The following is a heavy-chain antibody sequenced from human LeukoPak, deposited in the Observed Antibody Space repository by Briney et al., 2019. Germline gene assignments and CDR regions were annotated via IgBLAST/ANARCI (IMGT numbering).Heavy chain of an antibody. CDR2: IYHSGST. D-gene: IGHD6-6*01. CDR3: ARGLYSSSSGWFDP. J-gene: IGHJ5*02. V-gene: IGHV4-4*02. CDR1: GGSISSSNW. Sequence: SGTLSLTCAVSGGSISSSNWWSWVRQPPGKGLEWIGEIYHSGSTNYNPSLKSRVTISVDKPKNQFSLKLSSVTAADTAVYYCARGLYSSSSGWFDPWGQGTLVTVSS.